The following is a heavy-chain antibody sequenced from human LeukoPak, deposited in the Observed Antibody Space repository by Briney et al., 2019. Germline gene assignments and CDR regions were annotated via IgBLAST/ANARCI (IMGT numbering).Heavy chain of an antibody. CDR1: GGSFSGYY. CDR3: ARVDSLYSYYYYGMDV. J-gene: IGHJ6*02. D-gene: IGHD3-22*01. V-gene: IGHV4-34*01. Sequence: SETLSLTCAVYGGSFSGYYWSWIRQPPGKGLEWIGEINHSGSTNYNPSLKSRVTISVDTSKNQFSLKLSSVTAADTAVYYCARVDSLYSYYYYGMDVWGQGTTVTVSS. CDR2: INHSGST.